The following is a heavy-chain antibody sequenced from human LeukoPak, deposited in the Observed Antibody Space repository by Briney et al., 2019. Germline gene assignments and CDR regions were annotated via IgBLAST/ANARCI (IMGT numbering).Heavy chain of an antibody. Sequence: GESLQISCKGSGYSFTSYWIGWVRQMPGKGLEWMGIIYPGDSDTRYSPSFQGQVTISADKSISTAYLQWSSLKASDTAMYYCATLQCSGGSCYSGSGGYYGMDVWGQGTTVTVSS. CDR1: GYSFTSYW. CDR2: IYPGDSDT. V-gene: IGHV5-51*01. J-gene: IGHJ6*02. CDR3: ATLQCSGGSCYSGSGGYYGMDV. D-gene: IGHD2-15*01.